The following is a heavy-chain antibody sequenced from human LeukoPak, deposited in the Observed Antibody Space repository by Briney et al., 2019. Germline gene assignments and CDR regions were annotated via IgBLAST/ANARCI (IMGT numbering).Heavy chain of an antibody. Sequence: SETLSLTCTVSGGPISSSHYYWDWIRQPPGNGLEWIGNIYYSGSTYYNPSLKSRVTISVDTSKNQFSLKLSSVTAADTAVYYCARGIPLNSGYDVSGGNMDVWGKGTTVTVSS. CDR1: GGPISSSHYY. J-gene: IGHJ6*03. V-gene: IGHV4-39*07. CDR3: ARGIPLNSGYDVSGGNMDV. D-gene: IGHD5-12*01. CDR2: IYYSGST.